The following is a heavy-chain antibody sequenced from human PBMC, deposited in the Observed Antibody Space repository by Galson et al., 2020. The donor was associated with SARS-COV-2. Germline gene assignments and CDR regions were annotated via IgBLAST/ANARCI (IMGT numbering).Heavy chain of an antibody. V-gene: IGHV4-59*08. CDR3: ARHLGLGSSSLYLDS. CDR2: IYYDGST. CDR1: SGAISGYY. D-gene: IGHD6-13*01. Sequence: ASETLSLTCRVSSGAISGYYWSWLRQTPGKGLEWIGYIYYDGSTNYDPSLKGRITMSVDTSKNQFSLRLSSVTAADTVVYYCARHLGLGSSSLYLDSWGRGTLVTVSS. J-gene: IGHJ4*02.